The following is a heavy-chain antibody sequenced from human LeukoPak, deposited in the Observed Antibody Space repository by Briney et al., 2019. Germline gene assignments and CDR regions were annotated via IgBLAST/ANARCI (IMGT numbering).Heavy chain of an antibody. V-gene: IGHV3-9*01. CDR3: ANAGSWYRHFDY. CDR2: INGNGDTI. Sequence: PGGSLRLSCAASGFTFGDYAMRWVRQAPGKGLEWVSGINGNGDTIGYADSVKGRFTISRDNAKNSLYLQMNSLRAEDTALYYCANAGSWYRHFDYWGQGALVTVSS. J-gene: IGHJ4*02. CDR1: GFTFGDYA. D-gene: IGHD6-13*01.